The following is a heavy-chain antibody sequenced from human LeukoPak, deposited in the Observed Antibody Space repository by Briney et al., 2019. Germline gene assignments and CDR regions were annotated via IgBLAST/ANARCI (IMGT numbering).Heavy chain of an antibody. D-gene: IGHD4-17*01. CDR3: ARTMTTVNWFDP. CDR2: ISSSSSYI. CDR1: GFTFSSYS. Sequence: GGSQRLSCAASGFTFSSYSMNWVRQAPGKGLEWVSSISSSSSYIYYADSVKGRFTISRDNAKNSLYLQMNSLRAEDTAVYYCARTMTTVNWFDPWGQGTLVTVSS. V-gene: IGHV3-21*01. J-gene: IGHJ5*02.